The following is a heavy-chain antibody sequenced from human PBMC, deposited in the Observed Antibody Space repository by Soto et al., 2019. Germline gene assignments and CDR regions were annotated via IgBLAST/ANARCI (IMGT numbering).Heavy chain of an antibody. CDR2: ISAYNGNT. D-gene: IGHD6-13*01. Sequence: QVQLVQSGAEVKKPGASVKVSCKASGYTFTSYGIIWVRQAPGQGLEWMGWISAYNGNTNYAQKLQGRVTMTTDTSTSTADMELRSLRSDGTAVYYCARDMWQQLVKGGWFDPWGQGTLVTVSS. J-gene: IGHJ5*02. CDR3: ARDMWQQLVKGGWFDP. CDR1: GYTFTSYG. V-gene: IGHV1-18*01.